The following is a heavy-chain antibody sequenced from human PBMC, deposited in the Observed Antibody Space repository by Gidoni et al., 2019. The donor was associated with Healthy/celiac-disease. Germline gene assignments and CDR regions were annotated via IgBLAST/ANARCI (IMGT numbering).Heavy chain of an antibody. Sequence: QVQLQESGPGLVKPSPTLSLTCTVSGGSISSGSYYWSWIRQPAGKGLEWIGRIYTSGSTNYNPSLKSRVTISVDTSKNQFSLKLSSVTAADTAVYYCARGRAGTGWFDAWGQGTLVTVSS. J-gene: IGHJ5*02. CDR3: ARGRAGTGWFDA. CDR2: IYTSGST. D-gene: IGHD1-1*01. CDR1: GGSISSGSYY. V-gene: IGHV4-61*02.